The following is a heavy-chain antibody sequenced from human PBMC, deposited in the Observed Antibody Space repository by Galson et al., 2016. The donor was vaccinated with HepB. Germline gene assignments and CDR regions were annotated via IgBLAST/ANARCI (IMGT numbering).Heavy chain of an antibody. CDR2: INGGTGDT. J-gene: IGHJ4*02. Sequence: SCKASGYTFTSYAFHWVRQAPGQRLEWVGSINGGTGDTESSQKFQDRVIFSRDTSASTAYMEIRGLRSEDTAVFYCARGLGGSGSFHFWGQGTLVIVSS. V-gene: IGHV1-3*01. CDR3: ARGLGGSGSFHF. CDR1: GYTFTSYA. D-gene: IGHD3-10*01.